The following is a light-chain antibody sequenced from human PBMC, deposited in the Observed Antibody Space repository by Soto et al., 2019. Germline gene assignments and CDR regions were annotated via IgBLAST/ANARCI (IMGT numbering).Light chain of an antibody. J-gene: IGLJ2*01. Sequence: SYVLTQPPSVSVAPGKTARITCGGNNIGSKSVHWYQQKPGQAPVLVIYYDSDRPSGIPERFSGSNSGNTATLTISRVEGGDEADYYCQVWASSSDLDVVFGGGTKVTVL. V-gene: IGLV3-21*04. CDR2: YDS. CDR3: QVWASSSDLDVV. CDR1: NIGSKS.